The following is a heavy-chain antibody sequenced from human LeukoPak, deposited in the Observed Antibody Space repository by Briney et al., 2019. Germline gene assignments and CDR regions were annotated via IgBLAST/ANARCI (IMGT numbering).Heavy chain of an antibody. CDR1: GGSISSYY. J-gene: IGHJ4*02. CDR2: IYYSGST. D-gene: IGHD4-17*01. Sequence: SETLSLTCTVSGGSISSYYWSWVRQPPGKGLECIGYIYYSGSTNYNPSLKSRVTISVDTSKNQFSLKLSSVTAADTAVYYCARVPGGVCGDFVFDYWGQGTLVTVSS. V-gene: IGHV4-59*12. CDR3: ARVPGGVCGDFVFDY.